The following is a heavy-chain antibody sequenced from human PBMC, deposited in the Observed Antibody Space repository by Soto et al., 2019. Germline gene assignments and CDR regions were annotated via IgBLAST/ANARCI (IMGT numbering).Heavy chain of an antibody. Sequence: PGESLKISCKGSGYSFTSYWIGWVRQMPGKGLEWMGIIYPGDSDTRYSPSFQGQVTISADKSISTAYLQWSSLKASDTAMYYCARHELPYSYGYYYYYGMDVWGQGTTVTVSS. CDR2: IYPGDSDT. V-gene: IGHV5-51*01. J-gene: IGHJ6*02. CDR3: ARHELPYSYGYYYYYGMDV. CDR1: GYSFTSYW. D-gene: IGHD5-18*01.